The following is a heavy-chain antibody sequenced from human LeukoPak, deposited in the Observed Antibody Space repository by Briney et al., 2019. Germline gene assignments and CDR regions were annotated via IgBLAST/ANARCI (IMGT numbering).Heavy chain of an antibody. J-gene: IGHJ3*02. CDR2: IYYSGST. Sequence: KSSETLSLTCAVYGGSFSGYYWGWIRQPPGKGLEWIGSIYYSGSTYYNPSLKSRVTISVDTSKNQFSLKLSSVTAADTAVYYCARQNEQWLLHAFDICGQGTMVTVSS. D-gene: IGHD6-19*01. CDR1: GGSFSGYY. V-gene: IGHV4-39*01. CDR3: ARQNEQWLLHAFDI.